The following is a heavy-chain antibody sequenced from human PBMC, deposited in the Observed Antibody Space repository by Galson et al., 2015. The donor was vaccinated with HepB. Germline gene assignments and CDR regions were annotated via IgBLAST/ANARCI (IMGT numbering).Heavy chain of an antibody. CDR3: ARCIAAAYYYYGMDV. CDR2: IYSGGST. V-gene: IGHV3-53*01. CDR1: GFTVSSNY. J-gene: IGHJ6*02. D-gene: IGHD6-13*01. Sequence: SLRLSCAASGFTVSSNYMSWVRQAPGKGLEWVSVIYSGGSTYCADSVKGRFTISRDNSKNTLYLQMNSLRAEDTAVYYCARCIAAAYYYYGMDVWGQGTTVTVSS.